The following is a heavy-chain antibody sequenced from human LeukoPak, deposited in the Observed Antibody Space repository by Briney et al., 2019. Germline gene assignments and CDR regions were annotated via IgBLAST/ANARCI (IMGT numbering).Heavy chain of an antibody. J-gene: IGHJ4*02. Sequence: PGGSLRLSCAASGFTFSDYWMHWVRQIPGKGLVWVSRINSDGSSTNYAGSVRGRFTISRDNAKNTLYLQMNSLRVVDTAVYYCARSYDYVWGSYRYWGQGTLVTVSS. V-gene: IGHV3-74*01. CDR3: ARSYDYVWGSYRY. CDR2: INSDGSST. D-gene: IGHD3-16*02. CDR1: GFTFSDYW.